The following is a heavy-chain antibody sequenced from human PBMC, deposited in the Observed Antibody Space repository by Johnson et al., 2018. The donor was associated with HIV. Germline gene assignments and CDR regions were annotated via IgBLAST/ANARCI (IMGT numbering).Heavy chain of an antibody. D-gene: IGHD4-23*01. CDR3: AKGPVDYGGNYDGFGI. Sequence: QVQLVESGGGVVQPGRSLRLSCAASGITFSSYAMHWVRQAPGKGLEWVAVISYDGSNKYYADSVKGRFTFSRDNSKNTLYLQMNRLRAEDTAVYFCAKGPVDYGGNYDGFGIWGQGTKVTVSS. CDR2: ISYDGSNK. J-gene: IGHJ3*02. V-gene: IGHV3-30*04. CDR1: GITFSSYA.